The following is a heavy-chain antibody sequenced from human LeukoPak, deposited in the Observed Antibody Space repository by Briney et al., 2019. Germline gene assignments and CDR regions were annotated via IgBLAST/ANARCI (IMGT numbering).Heavy chain of an antibody. CDR2: IIPIFGTA. Sequence: AASVKVSCKASGGTFSSYAISWVRQAPGQGLEWMGGIIPIFGTANYAQKFQGRATITADESTSTAYMELSSLRSEDTAVYYCARDPFWSGPGDYWGQGTLVTVSS. CDR1: GGTFSSYA. D-gene: IGHD3-3*01. CDR3: ARDPFWSGPGDY. J-gene: IGHJ4*02. V-gene: IGHV1-69*13.